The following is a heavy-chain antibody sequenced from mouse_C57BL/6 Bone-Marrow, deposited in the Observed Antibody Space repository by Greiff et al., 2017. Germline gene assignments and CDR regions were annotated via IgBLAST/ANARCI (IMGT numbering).Heavy chain of an antibody. CDR1: GYTFTSYW. D-gene: IGHD1-1*01. Sequence: QVQLQQPGAELVMPGASVKLSCKASGYTFTSYWMPWVKQRPGQGLEWIGEIDPSDSYTNYTQKFKGKFTFTVDKSSSTAYMKLSSQTSEDSSVYYCAREGYYYGSSSFAYWGQGTLVTVSA. CDR3: AREGYYYGSSSFAY. J-gene: IGHJ3*01. V-gene: IGHV1-69*01. CDR2: IDPSDSYT.